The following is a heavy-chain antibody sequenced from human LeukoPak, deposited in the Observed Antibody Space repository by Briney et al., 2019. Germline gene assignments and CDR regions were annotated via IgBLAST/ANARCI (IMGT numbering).Heavy chain of an antibody. CDR3: ARAYGDYVEGAYYFDY. Sequence: SETLSLTCTVSGGSISSYYWSWLRQPAGKGLEWIGRIYTSGSANYNPSLKSRVTISVDTSKNQFSLKLSSVTAADTAVYYCARAYGDYVEGAYYFDYWGQGTLVTVSS. CDR2: IYTSGSA. J-gene: IGHJ4*02. D-gene: IGHD4-17*01. CDR1: GGSISSYY. V-gene: IGHV4-4*07.